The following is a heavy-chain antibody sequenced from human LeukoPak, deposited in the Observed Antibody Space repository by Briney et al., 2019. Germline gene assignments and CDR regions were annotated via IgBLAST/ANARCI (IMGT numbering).Heavy chain of an antibody. D-gene: IGHD3-16*01. CDR2: IWYDGSNK. CDR1: GFTFSTYY. Sequence: GGSLRLSCAASGFTFSTYYMHWVRQTPDKGLQWVAVIWYDGSNKYYADSVKGRFSISRDNSKSTLYLQMNSLAAEDTAVYYGARSRTEYTYDPPGGYWGQGTLVTVSS. CDR3: ARSRTEYTYDPPGGY. V-gene: IGHV3-33*01. J-gene: IGHJ4*02.